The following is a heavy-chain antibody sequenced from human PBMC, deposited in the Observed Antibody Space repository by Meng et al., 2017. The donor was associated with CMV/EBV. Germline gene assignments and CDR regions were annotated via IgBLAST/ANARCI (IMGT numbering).Heavy chain of an antibody. V-gene: IGHV1-69*06. D-gene: IGHD5-12*01. CDR3: ARGRAEYSGYDEFDY. CDR2: IIPIFGTA. J-gene: IGHJ4*02. CDR1: GGTFSSYA. Sequence: SGGTFSSYAISWVQQAPGQGLEWMGGIIPIFGTANYAQKFQGRVTITADKSTSTAYMELSSLRSEDTAVYYCARGRAEYSGYDEFDYWGQGTLVTVSS.